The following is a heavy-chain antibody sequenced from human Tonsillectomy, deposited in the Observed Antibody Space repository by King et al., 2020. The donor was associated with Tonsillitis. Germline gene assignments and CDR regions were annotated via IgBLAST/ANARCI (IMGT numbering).Heavy chain of an antibody. CDR2: IYYRGST. CDR3: SRHLSRRSAFDI. Sequence: MQLQESGPGLVKPSQTLSLTCTVSAGSISSGDYYWSWIRQHPGKGLEWIGYIYYRGSTYYNPSLKSRFTISVDTSKNQFSLKLTSVTAADTAVYYCSRHLSRRSAFDIWGQGTVVTVS. CDR1: AGSISSGDYY. J-gene: IGHJ3*02. V-gene: IGHV4-31*03.